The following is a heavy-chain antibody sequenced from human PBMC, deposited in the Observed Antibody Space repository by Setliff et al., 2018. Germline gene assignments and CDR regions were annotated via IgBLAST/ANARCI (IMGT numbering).Heavy chain of an antibody. CDR2: INPSGGLT. V-gene: IGHV1-46*03. CDR1: GYTLSKYY. D-gene: IGHD3-3*01. J-gene: IGHJ3*02. CDR3: ARDRFYNSWSGTSITAPHDAFDI. Sequence: ASVKVSCKASGYTLSKYYMHLVRQAPGQGLEWMGIINPSGGLTKYAQKFQGRVTMTSDTSTNTVYLEVSSLRSEDTAVYFCARDRFYNSWSGTSITAPHDAFDIWGQGTMVTVSS.